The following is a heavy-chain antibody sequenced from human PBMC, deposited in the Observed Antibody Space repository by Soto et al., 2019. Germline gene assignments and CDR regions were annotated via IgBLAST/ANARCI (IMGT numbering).Heavy chain of an antibody. J-gene: IGHJ3*02. D-gene: IGHD6-13*01. CDR3: ARHPRSSRYFHAFDI. CDR1: GYNFASYW. V-gene: IGHV5-10-1*01. Sequence: GESLKISCEVSGYNFASYWINWVRQTPGKGLEWMGRIDPFDSNTNYSPSFQGHVIISADKSINTAYLQWSSLKASDSALYFCARHPRSSRYFHAFDIWXQGXXVTXS. CDR2: IDPFDSNT.